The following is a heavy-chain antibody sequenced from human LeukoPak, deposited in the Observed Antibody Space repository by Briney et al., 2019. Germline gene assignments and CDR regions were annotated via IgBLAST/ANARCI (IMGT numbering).Heavy chain of an antibody. J-gene: IGHJ5*02. Sequence: GGSLRLSCAASGFTFSSYAISWVRQAPGKGLEWVSAISGSGGSTYYADSVKGRFTISRDNSKNTLYLQMNSLRAEDTAVYYCAKSVVPAAMRLDWFDPWGQGTLVTVSS. D-gene: IGHD2-2*01. V-gene: IGHV3-23*01. CDR1: GFTFSSYA. CDR3: AKSVVPAAMRLDWFDP. CDR2: ISGSGGST.